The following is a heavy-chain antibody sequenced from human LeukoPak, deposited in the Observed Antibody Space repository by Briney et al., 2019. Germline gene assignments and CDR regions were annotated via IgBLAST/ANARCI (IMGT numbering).Heavy chain of an antibody. V-gene: IGHV3-48*03. D-gene: IGHD6-13*01. J-gene: IGHJ4*02. CDR3: ARVDIRAAAGTEDDY. CDR2: ISRSGSSI. Sequence: PGGSLRLSCAAAGFTFSIYEMNWVRQAPGKGLESISYISRSGSSIDYTDSVKGRFTISRDNAKNSLYLQMNSLRAEDTAVYYCARVDIRAAAGTEDDYWGQGTLVTVSS. CDR1: GFTFSIYE.